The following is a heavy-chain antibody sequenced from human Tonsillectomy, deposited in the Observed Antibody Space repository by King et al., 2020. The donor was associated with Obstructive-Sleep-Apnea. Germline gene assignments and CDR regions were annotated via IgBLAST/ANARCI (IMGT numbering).Heavy chain of an antibody. CDR3: ASDRDVYYYDTSGAKYGMDV. CDR2: IHHSGST. J-gene: IGHJ6*02. D-gene: IGHD3-22*01. CDR1: GYSISGGYY. Sequence: QLQLQESGPGLLKPSETLSLTCTVSGYSISGGYYWGWIRQPPGKGLEWIGSIHHSGSTNYKPSLKSRVTISIDTSKNQFSLRLSSVTAADTAVYYCASDRDVYYYDTSGAKYGMDVWGQGTTVTVSS. V-gene: IGHV4-38-2*02.